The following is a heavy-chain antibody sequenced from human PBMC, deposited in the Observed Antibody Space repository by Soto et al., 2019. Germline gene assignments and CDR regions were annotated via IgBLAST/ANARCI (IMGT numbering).Heavy chain of an antibody. CDR2: ISGSGGST. J-gene: IGHJ4*02. V-gene: IGHV3-23*01. Sequence: GESLKISCAASGFTFSSYAMSWVRQAPGKGLEWVSAISGSGGSTYYADSVKGRFTISRDNSKNTLYLQMNSLRAEDTTVYYCAKAPTYYYDSSGYYYFDYWGQGTLVTVSS. CDR1: GFTFSSYA. CDR3: AKAPTYYYDSSGYYYFDY. D-gene: IGHD3-22*01.